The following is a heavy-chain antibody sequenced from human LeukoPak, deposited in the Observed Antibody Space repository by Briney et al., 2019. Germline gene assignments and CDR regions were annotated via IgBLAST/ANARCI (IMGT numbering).Heavy chain of an antibody. J-gene: IGHJ4*02. CDR1: GGSITTTNW. CDR2: VSLEGVR. CDR3: SRENGALSPFGY. D-gene: IGHD2-8*01. Sequence: PSGTLSLTCGVSGGSITTTNWWSWVRQFPGQGLQWIGEVSLEGVRNYNPSLTSRVTMSLDRAKNLLPLNLNSVTAADTAVYYCSRENGALSPFGYWGQGILVTV. V-gene: IGHV4-4*02.